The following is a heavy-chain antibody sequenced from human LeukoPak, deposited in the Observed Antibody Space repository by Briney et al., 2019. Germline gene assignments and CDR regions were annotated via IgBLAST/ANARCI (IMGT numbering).Heavy chain of an antibody. D-gene: IGHD3-10*01. Sequence: SETLSLTCTVSGGSISSGGYYWSWIRQHPGKGLEWIGYIYYSGSTYYNPSLKSRVTISVDTSKNQFSLKLSSVTAADTAVYYCARERNYYGSGSYYYYYMDVWGKGTTVTVSS. CDR2: IYYSGST. CDR1: GGSISSGGYY. CDR3: ARERNYYGSGSYYYYYMDV. J-gene: IGHJ6*03. V-gene: IGHV4-31*03.